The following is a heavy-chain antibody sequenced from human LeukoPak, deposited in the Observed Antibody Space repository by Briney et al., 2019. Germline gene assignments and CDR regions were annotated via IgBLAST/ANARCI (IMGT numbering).Heavy chain of an antibody. CDR1: GGSISSYY. CDR3: ARFPGYCSSTSCLGGMDV. J-gene: IGHJ6*02. CDR2: IYYSGST. D-gene: IGHD2-2*01. Sequence: SETLSLTCTVSGGSISSYYWSWIRQPPGKGLEWIGYIYYSGSTNYNPSLKSRVTISVDTSKNQFSLKLSSATAADTAVYYCARFPGYCSSTSCLGGMDVWGQGTTVTVSS. V-gene: IGHV4-59*01.